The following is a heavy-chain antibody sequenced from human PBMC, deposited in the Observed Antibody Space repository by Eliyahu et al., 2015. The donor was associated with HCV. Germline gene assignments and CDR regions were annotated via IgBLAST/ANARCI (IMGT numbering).Heavy chain of an antibody. CDR2: IYYSXST. Sequence: QVQLQESGPGLVKPSETLSLTCTVSGXSISSYYWSWIRQPPGKGLEWIGYIYYSXSTNYNPSLKSRVTISVDTSKNQFSLKLSSVTAADTAVYYCARWTQSSFLSYYYGMDVWGQGTTVTVSS. D-gene: IGHD2/OR15-2a*01. J-gene: IGHJ6*02. CDR3: ARWTQSSFLSYYYGMDV. CDR1: GXSISSYY. V-gene: IGHV4-59*08.